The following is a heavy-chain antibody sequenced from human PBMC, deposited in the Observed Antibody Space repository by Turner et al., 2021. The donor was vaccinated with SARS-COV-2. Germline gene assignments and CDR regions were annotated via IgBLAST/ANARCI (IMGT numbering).Heavy chain of an antibody. CDR3: ARHWEVAAAAYLARFDP. Sequence: QLQLQESGPGLVKPSETLSLTCTVYGGSISSSSYYWGWIRQPPGKGLEWIGSIYYSGSTYYNPSLKSRVTISVDTSKNHFSLKLSSVTAADTALYYCARHWEVAAAAYLARFDPWGQGTLVTVSS. D-gene: IGHD6-13*01. CDR1: GGSISSSSYY. V-gene: IGHV4-39*01. CDR2: IYYSGST. J-gene: IGHJ5*02.